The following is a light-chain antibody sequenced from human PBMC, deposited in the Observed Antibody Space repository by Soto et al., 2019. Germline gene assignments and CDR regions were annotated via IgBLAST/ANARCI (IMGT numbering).Light chain of an antibody. CDR2: EVT. CDR1: SSDVGGYNY. V-gene: IGLV2-14*01. J-gene: IGLJ1*01. Sequence: QSVRTQPASVSGSPGQSIAISCTGSSSDVGGYNYVSWYQQHPGKAPQLIIYEVTNRPSGVSNRFSGSKSGNTAPLTISGLQAEDEADYYCTSYKSSSTRVFGTGTKVTVL. CDR3: TSYKSSSTRV.